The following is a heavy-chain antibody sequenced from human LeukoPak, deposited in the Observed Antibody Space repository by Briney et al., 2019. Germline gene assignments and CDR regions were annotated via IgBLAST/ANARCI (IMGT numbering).Heavy chain of an antibody. Sequence: PSETLSLTCTVSGGSISSSSYYWGWIRQPPGKGLEWIGSIYYSGSTYYNPSLKSRVTISVDTSKNQFSLKLSSVTAADTAVYYCARGGDGPGDYWGQGTLVTVSS. CDR2: IYYSGST. V-gene: IGHV4-39*01. D-gene: IGHD5-24*01. CDR1: GGSISSSSYY. CDR3: ARGGDGPGDY. J-gene: IGHJ4*02.